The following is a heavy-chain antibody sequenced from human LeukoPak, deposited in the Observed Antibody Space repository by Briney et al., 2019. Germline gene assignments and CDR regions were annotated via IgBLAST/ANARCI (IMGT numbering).Heavy chain of an antibody. J-gene: IGHJ4*02. CDR2: TYYRSRWYN. Sequence: SQTLSLTCAISGDTVSSNSAAWNWIRQSPSRGLEWLGSTYYRSRWYNGFAASVKSRITINPDTSKNQFSLQLNSVTPEDTAVYYCAVGYGYLLGWGQGILVTVSS. D-gene: IGHD5-18*01. CDR3: AVGYGYLLG. V-gene: IGHV6-1*01. CDR1: GDTVSSNSAA.